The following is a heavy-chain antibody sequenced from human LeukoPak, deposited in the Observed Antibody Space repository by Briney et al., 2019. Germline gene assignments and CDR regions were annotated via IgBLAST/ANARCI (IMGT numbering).Heavy chain of an antibody. Sequence: GGSLRLSCAASGFTFSTFSMNWVRQAPGKGLEGVSYISSSGTTIYYTERRFTISRDNAKNSLYLLMNSLRAEDTAIYYCARGYCSGGSCYGGDYWGQGTLVTVSS. CDR1: GFTFSTFS. CDR3: ARGYCSGGSCYGGDY. V-gene: IGHV3-48*04. D-gene: IGHD2-15*01. CDR2: ISSSGTTI. J-gene: IGHJ4*02.